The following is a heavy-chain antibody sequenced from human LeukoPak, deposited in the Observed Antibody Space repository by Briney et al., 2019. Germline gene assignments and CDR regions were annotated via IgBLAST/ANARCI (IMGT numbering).Heavy chain of an antibody. J-gene: IGHJ4*02. CDR1: GGSISIYY. CDR3: AGHHPRNTVDF. Sequence: SETLSLTCTVSGGSISIYYWSWIRQPPGKGLEWIAYISDIGSINYNPSLESRVTISLDTSKNQFSLKLSSVTAADTAVYYCAGHHPRNTVDFWGQGTLVTVSS. D-gene: IGHD2/OR15-2a*01. V-gene: IGHV4-59*08. CDR2: ISDIGSI.